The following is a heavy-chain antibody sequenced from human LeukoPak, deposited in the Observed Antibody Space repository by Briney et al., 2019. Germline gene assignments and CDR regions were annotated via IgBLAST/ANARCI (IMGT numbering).Heavy chain of an antibody. D-gene: IGHD5-24*01. CDR1: GGSFSGYY. V-gene: IGHV4-34*01. CDR3: ARHRGTFDI. Sequence: SETLSLTCAVYGGSFSGYYWSWIRQPPGKGLEWIGSIYYSGSTYYNPSLKSRVTISVDTSKNQFSLKLSSVTAADTAVYYCARHRGTFDIWGQGTMVTVSS. J-gene: IGHJ3*02. CDR2: IYYSGST.